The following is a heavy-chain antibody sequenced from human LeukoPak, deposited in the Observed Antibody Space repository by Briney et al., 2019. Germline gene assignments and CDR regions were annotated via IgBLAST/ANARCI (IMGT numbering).Heavy chain of an antibody. J-gene: IGHJ4*02. V-gene: IGHV1-24*01. CDR3: ATVVVVVEGFDY. CDR2: FDPEDGET. Sequence: ASVKVSCKVSGYTLTELSMHWVRQAPGKGLEWMGGFDPEDGETIYAQKFQGRVTMTEDTSTDTAYMELSSLRSEDTAVYYCATVVVVVEGFDYWGQGTLVTVSS. CDR1: GYTLTELS. D-gene: IGHD2-15*01.